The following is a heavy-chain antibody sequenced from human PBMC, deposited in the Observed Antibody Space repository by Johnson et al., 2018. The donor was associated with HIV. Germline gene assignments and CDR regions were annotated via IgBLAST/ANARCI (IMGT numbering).Heavy chain of an antibody. V-gene: IGHV3-20*04. CDR2: INWHGDST. CDR3: VRRFYDSSAFDV. Sequence: VQLVESGGGVVRPGGSLRLSCAASGFRFDDYGMTWVRQAPGKGLEWVSGINWHGDSTGYADSVRGRFTISRDNSRNTLFLQMNSLRAEDTAMYFCVRRFYDSSAFDVWGQGTLVTVSS. CDR1: GFRFDDYG. D-gene: IGHD3-22*01. J-gene: IGHJ3*01.